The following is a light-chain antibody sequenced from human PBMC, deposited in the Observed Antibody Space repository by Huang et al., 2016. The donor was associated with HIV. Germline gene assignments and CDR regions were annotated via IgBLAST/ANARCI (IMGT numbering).Light chain of an antibody. CDR1: QAIRND. Sequence: AIQMTQSPSSLSASLGDRVTITCRASQAIRNDVGWYQHTPGKAPKLLIYAASELQVGVPLRFRGSGSGTDFTLIITSLQPEDVGTYYCLQDFNYPRTFGQGTTVKI. CDR3: LQDFNYPRT. CDR2: AAS. V-gene: IGKV1-6*01. J-gene: IGKJ1*01.